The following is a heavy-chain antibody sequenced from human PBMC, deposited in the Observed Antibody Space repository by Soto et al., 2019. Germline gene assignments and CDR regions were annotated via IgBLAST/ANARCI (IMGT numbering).Heavy chain of an antibody. Sequence: SETLSLTCTVSGVSISSSSYYWGWIRQSPGKGLEWIGSIYYAGDTQYNPSLKSRVTLSVDRSNNQFSLKVTSVTAADTAVYYCARQDATMGYYAFWSGFPVAHWGQGTLVTVSS. CDR3: ARQDATMGYYAFWSGFPVAH. CDR1: GVSISSSSYY. CDR2: IYYAGDT. D-gene: IGHD3-3*01. J-gene: IGHJ4*02. V-gene: IGHV4-39*01.